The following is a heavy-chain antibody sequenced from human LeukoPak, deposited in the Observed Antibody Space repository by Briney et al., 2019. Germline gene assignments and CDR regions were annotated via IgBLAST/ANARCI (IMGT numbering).Heavy chain of an antibody. V-gene: IGHV4-39*07. J-gene: IGHJ4*02. CDR1: NGSISSNTYY. CDR2: IYYTGST. Sequence: SETLSLTCIVSNGSISSNTYYWGWIRQPPGQGLEWIGTIYYTGSTYNNPSLKSRVTISVDTSKNQFSLKLSSVTAADTAVYYCAREGGATTSHDYWGQGTLVTVSS. D-gene: IGHD1-26*01. CDR3: AREGGATTSHDY.